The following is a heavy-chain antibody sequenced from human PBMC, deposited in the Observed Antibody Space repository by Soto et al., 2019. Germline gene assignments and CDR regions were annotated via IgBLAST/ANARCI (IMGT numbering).Heavy chain of an antibody. D-gene: IGHD2-15*01. CDR3: ARGQVVAAQH. CDR2: IYHCGST. J-gene: IGHJ4*02. Sequence: QLQLQESGSGLVKPSQTLSLTCAVSGGSISSGGYSWSWIRQPPGKGLEWIGYIYHCGSTYYNPSLKSRVTILVARYKNQFSLKLSSVTAADTDVYYCARGQVVAAQHWGQGTLVTVSS. CDR1: GGSISSGGYS. V-gene: IGHV4-30-2*01.